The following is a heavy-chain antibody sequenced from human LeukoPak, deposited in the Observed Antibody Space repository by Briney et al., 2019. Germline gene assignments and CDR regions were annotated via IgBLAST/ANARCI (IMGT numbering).Heavy chain of an antibody. J-gene: IGHJ4*02. V-gene: IGHV1-8*01. CDR2: MKSNNGHT. D-gene: IGHD7-27*01. CDR1: GYTFTSFD. CDR3: ARGPPNWGMVGY. Sequence: PGASVKVSCKASGYTFTSFDFNCVRQATGQGLEWMGWMKSNNGHTGYAQKFQGRVTMTRDTSISTAYRELSSLTFEHTAVYYCARGPPNWGMVGYWGQGTLVTVSS.